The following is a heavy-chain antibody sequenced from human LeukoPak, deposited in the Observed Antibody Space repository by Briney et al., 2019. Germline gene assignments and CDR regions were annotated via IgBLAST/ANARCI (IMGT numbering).Heavy chain of an antibody. Sequence: SETLSLTCAVYGGSFSGYYWSWIRQPPGKGLEWIGEINHSGSTNYNPSLKSRVAISVDTSKNQFSLKLSSVTAADTAVYYCARIRYFDPFDYWGQGTLVTVSS. D-gene: IGHD3-9*01. CDR1: GGSFSGYY. CDR3: ARIRYFDPFDY. CDR2: INHSGST. V-gene: IGHV4-34*01. J-gene: IGHJ4*02.